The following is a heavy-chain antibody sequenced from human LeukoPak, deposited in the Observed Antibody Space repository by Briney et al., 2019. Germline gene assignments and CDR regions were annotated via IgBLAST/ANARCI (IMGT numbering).Heavy chain of an antibody. Sequence: ASVKVSCKASGGTFSSYAISWVRQAPGQGLEWMGGIIPIFGTANYAQKFQGRVTITADKSTSTAYMELSSLRSEDTAVYYCARDGRRDGYNAKGYYYYYMDVWGKGTTVTVSS. CDR2: IIPIFGTA. CDR3: ARDGRRDGYNAKGYYYYYMDV. D-gene: IGHD5-24*01. CDR1: GGTFSSYA. V-gene: IGHV1-69*06. J-gene: IGHJ6*03.